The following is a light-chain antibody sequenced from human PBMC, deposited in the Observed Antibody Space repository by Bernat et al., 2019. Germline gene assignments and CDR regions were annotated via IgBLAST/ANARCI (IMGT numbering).Light chain of an antibody. CDR3: AAWDASLVGYV. Sequence: QSVLTQPPSASGTPRQRVTISCSGSRSNIGSDDVNWYQQLPGTAPKLLIYRTTRRPSGVPDRFSGSKSGTSASLAIIGLQSEDEAHYYCAAWDASLVGYVFGTGTQVTVL. CDR1: RSNIGSDD. CDR2: RTT. J-gene: IGLJ1*01. V-gene: IGLV1-44*01.